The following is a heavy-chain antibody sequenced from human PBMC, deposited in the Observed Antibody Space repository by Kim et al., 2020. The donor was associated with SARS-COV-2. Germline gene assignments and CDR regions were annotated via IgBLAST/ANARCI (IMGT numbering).Heavy chain of an antibody. J-gene: IGHJ4*02. CDR3: AVGIHY. CDR2: PNSGNT. V-gene: IGHV1-8*01. D-gene: IGHD6-13*01. Sequence: PNSGNTGYAQKFQGRVTMTRNTSISTAYMELSSLRSEDTAVYYCAVGIHYWGQGTLVTVSS.